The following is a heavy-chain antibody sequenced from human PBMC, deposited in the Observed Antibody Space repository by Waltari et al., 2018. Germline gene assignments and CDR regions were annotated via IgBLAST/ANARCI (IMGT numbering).Heavy chain of an antibody. CDR3: ASLVSGSYPTFDI. CDR2: IKQEGSEK. Sequence: EVQLVESGGGLVQPGGSLRLSCAASGFTFSRYWMSWVRQAPGKGLEWVANIKQEGSEKYYVYSVKGRFTISRDNAKNSLYLQMNSLRAEDTAVYYCASLVSGSYPTFDIWGQGTMVTVSS. CDR1: GFTFSRYW. V-gene: IGHV3-7*01. J-gene: IGHJ3*02. D-gene: IGHD1-26*01.